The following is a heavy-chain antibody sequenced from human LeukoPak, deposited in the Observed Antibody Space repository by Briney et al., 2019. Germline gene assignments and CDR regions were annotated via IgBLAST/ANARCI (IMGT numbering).Heavy chain of an antibody. Sequence: SQTLSLTCTVSGGSISSGSYYWSWIRQPAGKGLEWIGRIYTSGSTNYNPSLKSRVTISVDTSKNQFSLELSSVTAADTAVYYCASVSGIQNSGSSQGGDAFDIWGQGTMVTVSS. D-gene: IGHD1-26*01. V-gene: IGHV4-61*02. CDR3: ASVSGIQNSGSSQGGDAFDI. CDR1: GGSISSGSYY. CDR2: IYTSGST. J-gene: IGHJ3*02.